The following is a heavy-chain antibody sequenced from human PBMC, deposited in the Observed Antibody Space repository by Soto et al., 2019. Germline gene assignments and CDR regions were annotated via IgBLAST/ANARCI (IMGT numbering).Heavy chain of an antibody. J-gene: IGHJ4*02. CDR2: ISYDGSNK. Sequence: GGSLRLSCAASGFTFSSYGMHWVRQATGKGLEWVAVISYDGSNKYYADSVKGRFTISRDNSKNTLYLQMNSRRAEDTAAYYGAKVYLKAFNYWGQGTLVTVSS. V-gene: IGHV3-30*18. CDR3: AKVYLKAFNY. CDR1: GFTFSSYG. D-gene: IGHD2-2*02.